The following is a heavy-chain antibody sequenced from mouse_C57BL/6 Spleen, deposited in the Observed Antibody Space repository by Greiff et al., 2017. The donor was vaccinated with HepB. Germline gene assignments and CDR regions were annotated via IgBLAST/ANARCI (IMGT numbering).Heavy chain of an antibody. Sequence: VQLQQSGAELVRPGASVKLSCTASGFNIKDYYMHWVKQRPEQGLEWIGRIDPEDGDTEYAPKFQGTANMTADTSSNTAYLQLSSLTSEDTAVYYCTHLRGNFDYWGQGATLTVSS. V-gene: IGHV14-1*01. CDR1: GFNIKDYY. D-gene: IGHD1-1*01. CDR2: IDPEDGDT. J-gene: IGHJ2*01. CDR3: THLRGNFDY.